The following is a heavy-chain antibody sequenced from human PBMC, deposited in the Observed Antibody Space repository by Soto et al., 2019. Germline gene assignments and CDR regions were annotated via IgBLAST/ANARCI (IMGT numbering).Heavy chain of an antibody. CDR3: ARGVVPADRSNWFDP. CDR1: GGSISSYY. CDR2: IYTSGST. D-gene: IGHD2-2*01. V-gene: IGHV4-4*07. J-gene: IGHJ5*02. Sequence: PSATLSLTCTVSGGSISSYYWSWIRQPAGKGLEWIGRIYTSGSTNYNPSLKSRVTMSVDTSKNQFSLKLSSVTAADTAVYYCARGVVPADRSNWFDPWGQGTLVTVSS.